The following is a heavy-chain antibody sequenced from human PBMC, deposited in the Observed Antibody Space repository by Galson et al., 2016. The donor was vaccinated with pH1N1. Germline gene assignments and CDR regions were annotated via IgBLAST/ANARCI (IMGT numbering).Heavy chain of an antibody. Sequence: SETLSLTCSVSGGSISSSSYYWGWLRQPPGKGLEWIGSVSHTGSTYYNPSLRSRMTISVDTSKNQFSLNLNSVTAADTAVYYCARHGIVIDLSTYNWFDPWGQGNLVTVSS. J-gene: IGHJ5*02. D-gene: IGHD2/OR15-2a*01. CDR2: VSHTGST. CDR3: ARHGIVIDLSTYNWFDP. V-gene: IGHV4-39*01. CDR1: GGSISSSSYY.